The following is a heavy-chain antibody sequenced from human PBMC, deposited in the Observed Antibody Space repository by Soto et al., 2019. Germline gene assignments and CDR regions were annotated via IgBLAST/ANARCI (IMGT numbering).Heavy chain of an antibody. CDR2: IIPILGIA. J-gene: IGHJ6*02. CDR3: ARDNEVITIEVHYYYGMDV. D-gene: IGHD3-22*01. V-gene: IGHV1-69*04. CDR1: GGTFSSYV. Sequence: ASVKVSCKASGGTFSSYVISWVRQAPGQGLEWMGRIIPILGIANYAQKFQGRVTITADKSTSTAYMELSSLRSEDMAVYYCARDNEVITIEVHYYYGMDVWGQGTTVTVSS.